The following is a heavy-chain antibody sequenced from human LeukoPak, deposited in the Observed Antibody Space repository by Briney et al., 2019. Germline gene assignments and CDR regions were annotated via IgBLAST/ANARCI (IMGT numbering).Heavy chain of an antibody. CDR1: GGSFSGYY. Sequence: PSETLSLTFAVYGGSFSGYYWSWIRQPPGKGLEWIGEINHSGSTNYNPSLKSRVTISVDTSKNQFSLKLSSVTAADTAVYYCARLGLLWFGELFSWFDPWGQGTLVTVSS. CDR3: ARLGLLWFGELFSWFDP. V-gene: IGHV4-34*01. J-gene: IGHJ5*02. CDR2: INHSGST. D-gene: IGHD3-10*01.